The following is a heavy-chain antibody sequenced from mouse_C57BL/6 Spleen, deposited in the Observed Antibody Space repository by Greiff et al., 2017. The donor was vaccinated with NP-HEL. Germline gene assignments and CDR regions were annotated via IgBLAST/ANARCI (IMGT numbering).Heavy chain of an antibody. CDR2: IDPSDSYT. CDR1: GYTFTSYW. D-gene: IGHD1-1*01. J-gene: IGHJ4*01. CDR3: ACPLITTEGSYAMDY. V-gene: IGHV1-59*01. Sequence: QVQLQQPGAELVRPGTSVKLSCKASGYTFTSYWMHWVQQRPGQGLEWIGVIDPSDSYTNYNQKFKGKATLTVDTSSSTAYMQLSSLTSEDSAVYYCACPLITTEGSYAMDYWGQGTSVTVSS.